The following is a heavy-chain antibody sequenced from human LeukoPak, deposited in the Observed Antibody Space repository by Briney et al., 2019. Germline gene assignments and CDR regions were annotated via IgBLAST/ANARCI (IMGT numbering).Heavy chain of an antibody. J-gene: IGHJ4*02. V-gene: IGHV4-38-2*01. CDR1: GYSISSSFY. CDR3: AIAEHGYNYYFDY. D-gene: IGHD5-24*01. Sequence: SETLSLTCAVSGYSISSSFYWGWIRQLPGKGLEWIGIIYDSGSTYYNPSLRSRITISVDTSKNQFSLNLSSVTAADTAVYYCAIAEHGYNYYFDYWGQGSLVTVSS. CDR2: IYDSGST.